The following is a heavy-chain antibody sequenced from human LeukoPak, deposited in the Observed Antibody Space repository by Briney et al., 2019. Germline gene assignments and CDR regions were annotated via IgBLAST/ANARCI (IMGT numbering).Heavy chain of an antibody. CDR2: ISGSGGST. V-gene: IGHV3-23*01. CDR3: ALYSSSSD. CDR1: GFTFSSYG. Sequence: GGSLRLPCAASGFTFSSYGMSWVRQAPGKGLEWVSAISGSGGSTYYADSVKGRFTISRDSSKNTLYLQMNSLRAEDTAVYYCALYSSSSDWGQGTLVTVSS. D-gene: IGHD6-6*01. J-gene: IGHJ4*02.